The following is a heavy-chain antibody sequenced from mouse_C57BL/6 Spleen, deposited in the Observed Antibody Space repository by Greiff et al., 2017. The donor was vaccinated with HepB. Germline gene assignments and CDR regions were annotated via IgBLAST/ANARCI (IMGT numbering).Heavy chain of an antibody. CDR1: GYTFTSYW. J-gene: IGHJ4*01. Sequence: QVQLKQPGAELVKPGASVKMSCKASGYTFTSYWITWVKQRPGQGLEWIGDIYPGSGSTNYNEKFKSKATLTVDTSSSTAYMQLSSLTSEDSAVYYCARAEGTTVVAKRYAMDYWGQGTSVTVSS. D-gene: IGHD1-1*01. CDR2: IYPGSGST. CDR3: ARAEGTTVVAKRYAMDY. V-gene: IGHV1-55*01.